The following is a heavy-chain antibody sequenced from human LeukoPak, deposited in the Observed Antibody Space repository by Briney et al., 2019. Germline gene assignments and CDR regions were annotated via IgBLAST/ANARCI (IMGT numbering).Heavy chain of an antibody. Sequence: ETLSLTCAVYGGSFSGYYWSWIRQPPGKGLEWIGEINHSGSTNYNPSLKSRVTISVDTSKNQFSLKLSSVTAADTAVYYCASRTFYGGNSVFDYWGQGTLVTVSS. CDR2: INHSGST. D-gene: IGHD4-23*01. J-gene: IGHJ4*02. CDR3: ASRTFYGGNSVFDY. CDR1: GGSFSGYY. V-gene: IGHV4-34*01.